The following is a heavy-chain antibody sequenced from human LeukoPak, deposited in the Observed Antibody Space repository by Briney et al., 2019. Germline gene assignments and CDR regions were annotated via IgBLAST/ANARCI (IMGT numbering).Heavy chain of an antibody. CDR3: ARGAYATHFDS. CDR2: IYYSGTT. Sequence: SETLSLTCTVSGGSISGYYWTWIRQPPGKGLEWIGYIYYSGTTNYNPSLKSRVTIAVDTSKNQFSLKLISVTAADTAVYYCARGAYATHFDSWGQGTLDTVSS. V-gene: IGHV4-59*01. J-gene: IGHJ4*02. D-gene: IGHD5-12*01. CDR1: GGSISGYY.